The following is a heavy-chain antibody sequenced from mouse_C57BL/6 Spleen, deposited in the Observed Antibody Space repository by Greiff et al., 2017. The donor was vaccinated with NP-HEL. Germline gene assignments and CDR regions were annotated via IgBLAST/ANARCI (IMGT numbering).Heavy chain of an antibody. CDR3: SRDLNYYGSSLSYWYFDV. CDR1: GYSFTDYN. V-gene: IGHV1-39*01. CDR2: INPNYGTT. D-gene: IGHD1-1*01. Sequence: EVQLQQSGPELVKPGASVKISCKASGYSFTDYNMNWVKQSNGKSLEWIGVINPNYGTTSYNQKFKGKATLTVDQSSSTAYMQLNSLTYEDSAVYYCSRDLNYYGSSLSYWYFDVWGTGTTVTVSS. J-gene: IGHJ1*03.